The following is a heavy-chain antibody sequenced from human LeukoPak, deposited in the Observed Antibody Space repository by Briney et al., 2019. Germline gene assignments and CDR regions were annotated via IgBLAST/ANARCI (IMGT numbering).Heavy chain of an antibody. CDR3: ARVDIVVVPAGNDY. Sequence: GGSLRLSCAASGFTFSSYWMSWVRQAPGKGLEWVANIKQDGSEKYYVDSVKGRFTISRDNAKNSLYLQMNSLRAEDTAVYYCARVDIVVVPAGNDYWGQGTLVTVSS. D-gene: IGHD2-2*03. J-gene: IGHJ4*02. V-gene: IGHV3-7*01. CDR1: GFTFSSYW. CDR2: IKQDGSEK.